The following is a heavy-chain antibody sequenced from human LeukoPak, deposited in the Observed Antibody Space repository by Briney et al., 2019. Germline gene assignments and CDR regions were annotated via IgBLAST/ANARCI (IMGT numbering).Heavy chain of an antibody. CDR3: AREPSERIIAAAGPYYYYYGMDV. CDR2: INPNSGGT. V-gene: IGHV1-2*02. D-gene: IGHD6-13*01. CDR1: VYTFTCYY. Sequence: ASVKVSCKASVYTFTCYYRHWVRQAPGQGLEWMGWINPNSGGTNYAQKLQGRVTMTRGTSISTAYMELSRLRSDDTAVYYCAREPSERIIAAAGPYYYYYGMDVWGQGTTVTVSS. J-gene: IGHJ6*02.